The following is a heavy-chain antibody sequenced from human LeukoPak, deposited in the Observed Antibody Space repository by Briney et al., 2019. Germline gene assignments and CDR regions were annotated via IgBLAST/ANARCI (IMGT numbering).Heavy chain of an antibody. CDR1: HGSMVDHY. Sequence: SPSETLSLTCNVSHGSMVDHYWSWIRQSPGKGLEWVACISYSGSTKYNPSLRGRGTMSLHRSKNQFSLNLGSVTAADTAVYYCARGRDFWSNYFGCDPWGQGALVTVSS. J-gene: IGHJ5*02. D-gene: IGHD3-3*01. V-gene: IGHV4-59*11. CDR2: ISYSGST. CDR3: ARGRDFWSNYFGCDP.